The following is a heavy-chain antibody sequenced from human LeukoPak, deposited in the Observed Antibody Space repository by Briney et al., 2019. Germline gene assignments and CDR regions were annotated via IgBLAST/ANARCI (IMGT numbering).Heavy chain of an antibody. V-gene: IGHV3-48*04. J-gene: IGHJ4*02. CDR3: ARDLEITMVRGVIPNFGY. CDR1: GFTFSSYS. D-gene: IGHD3-10*01. Sequence: GGPLRLSCAASGFTFSSYSMNWVRQAPGKGLEWVSYISSSSSTIYYADSVKGRFTISRDNAKNSLYLQMNSLRAEDTAVYYCARDLEITMVRGVIPNFGYWGQGTLVTVSS. CDR2: ISSSSSTI.